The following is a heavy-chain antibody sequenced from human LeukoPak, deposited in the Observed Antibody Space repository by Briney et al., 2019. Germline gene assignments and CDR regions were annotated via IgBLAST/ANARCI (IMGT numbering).Heavy chain of an antibody. V-gene: IGHV4-59*07. Sequence: PSDTLSLTCTVSGGSISSYYWSWIRQPPGKGLEWIAYIFYSGSTNYNPSLKSRVTISVDTSKNQFSLKLSSVTAADTAVYYCARGGSSGYDPFDYWGQGTLVTVSS. CDR1: GGSISSYY. CDR2: IFYSGST. D-gene: IGHD5-12*01. J-gene: IGHJ4*02. CDR3: ARGGSSGYDPFDY.